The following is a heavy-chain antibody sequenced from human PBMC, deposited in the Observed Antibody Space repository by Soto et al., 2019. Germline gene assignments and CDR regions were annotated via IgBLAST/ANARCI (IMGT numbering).Heavy chain of an antibody. CDR2: ILSDYNT. V-gene: IGHV3-23*03. D-gene: IGHD2-8*01. Sequence: EVHLLESGGGLVQPGGSLTLSCAASGFTFNDYTMTWVRQAPGKVLECISVILSDYNTFYAGSVRGRFTISRDNSKNKLYLEMNSLRAEDTAVYYCARRVNGYFDYWGQGALVTVSS. CDR1: GFTFNDYT. CDR3: ARRVNGYFDY. J-gene: IGHJ4*02.